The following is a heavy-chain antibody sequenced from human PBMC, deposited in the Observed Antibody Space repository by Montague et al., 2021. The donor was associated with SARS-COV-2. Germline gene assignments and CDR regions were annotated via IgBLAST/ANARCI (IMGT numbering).Heavy chain of an antibody. V-gene: IGHV4-39*01. CDR3: TRPKYSSSWYVDY. CDR2: IYYSGSX. J-gene: IGHJ4*02. D-gene: IGHD6-13*01. CDR1: GGSISSSSYY. Sequence: SETLSLTCTVSGGSISSSSYYWGWIRQPPGKGLEWIGSIYYSGSXYYNPSLKSRVTISVDTSKNQFSLKLSSVTAADTAVYYCTRPKYSSSWYVDYWGQGTLVTVSS.